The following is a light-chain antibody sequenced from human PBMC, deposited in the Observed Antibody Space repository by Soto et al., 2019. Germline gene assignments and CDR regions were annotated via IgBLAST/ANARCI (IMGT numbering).Light chain of an antibody. CDR3: SSYTSSSTLNYV. CDR1: SSDVGGYKY. V-gene: IGLV2-14*01. Sequence: QSALTQPASVSGSPGQSITISCTGTSSDVGGYKYVSWYQQPPGKAPKLMIYEVSHRPSGVSNRFSGSKSGNTASLTISGLQAEDEADYYCSSYTSSSTLNYVFGTGTQLTVL. CDR2: EVS. J-gene: IGLJ1*01.